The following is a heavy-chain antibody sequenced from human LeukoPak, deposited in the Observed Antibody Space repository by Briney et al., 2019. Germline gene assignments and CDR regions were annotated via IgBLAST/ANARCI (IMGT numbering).Heavy chain of an antibody. Sequence: GRSLRLSCAASGFTFSSYAMHWVRQAPGKGLEWVAVISYDGSNKYYADSVKGRFTISRDNSKNTLYLQMNSLRAEDTAVYYCARGFLYYYDSSGYYFFDYWGQGTLVTVSS. V-gene: IGHV3-30-3*01. CDR3: ARGFLYYYDSSGYYFFDY. CDR1: GFTFSSYA. CDR2: ISYDGSNK. D-gene: IGHD3-22*01. J-gene: IGHJ4*02.